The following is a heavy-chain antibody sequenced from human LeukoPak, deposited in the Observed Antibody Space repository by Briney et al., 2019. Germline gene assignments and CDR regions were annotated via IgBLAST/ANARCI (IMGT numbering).Heavy chain of an antibody. Sequence: PSQTLSLTCTVSGGSISSGSYYWSWIRQPAGKGLEWIGRIYTSGSTNYNPSLKSRVTISVDTSKNQFSLKLSSVTAADTAVYYCARDPEAGIVVESLMDVWGKGTTVTVSS. D-gene: IGHD3-22*01. CDR1: GGSISSGSYY. CDR2: IYTSGST. CDR3: ARDPEAGIVVESLMDV. J-gene: IGHJ6*04. V-gene: IGHV4-61*02.